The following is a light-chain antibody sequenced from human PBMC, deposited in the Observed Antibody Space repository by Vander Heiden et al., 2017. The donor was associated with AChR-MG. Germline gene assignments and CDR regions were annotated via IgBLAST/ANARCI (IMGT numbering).Light chain of an antibody. CDR3: QVWDSDEYVL. CDR1: HIGMKS. CDR2: DDA. V-gene: IGLV3-21*03. Sequence: SYVLTQPPSVSVTPGKTAKITCGGDHIGMKSVHWYQQKPGQAPVLVVYDDADRPSGIPERFSGSNSQNTATLTITRVEAGDEADYYCQVWDSDEYVLFGGGTKLTVL. J-gene: IGLJ2*01.